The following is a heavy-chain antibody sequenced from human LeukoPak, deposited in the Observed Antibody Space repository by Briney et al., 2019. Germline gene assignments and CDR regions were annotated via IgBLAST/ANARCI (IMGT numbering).Heavy chain of an antibody. V-gene: IGHV1-2*02. J-gene: IGHJ3*02. D-gene: IGHD6-13*01. CDR3: ARVYRQQLVRAFDI. Sequence: ASVKGSCKAPGHTFTGYYMHWVRQAPRQGLEWMGWINPNSGGTNYAQKFQGRVTMTRDTSISTAYMELSRLRSDDTAVYYCARVYRQQLVRAFDIWGQGTMVTVSS. CDR2: INPNSGGT. CDR1: GHTFTGYY.